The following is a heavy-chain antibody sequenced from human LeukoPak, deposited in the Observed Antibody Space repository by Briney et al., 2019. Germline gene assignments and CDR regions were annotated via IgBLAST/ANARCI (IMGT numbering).Heavy chain of an antibody. CDR3: ATIKRGSIFGYFDF. V-gene: IGHV4-59*11. Sequence: SETLSLTCTASGGSITSHFWSWIRQPPGKGLEWIAYMFDSVNTKDNPSLKSRLTLSADTSKNQFSLRLSSVTAADTAVYYCATIKRGSIFGYFDFWGQGIKVTVSS. CDR2: MFDSVNT. D-gene: IGHD5-18*01. J-gene: IGHJ4*02. CDR1: GGSITSHF.